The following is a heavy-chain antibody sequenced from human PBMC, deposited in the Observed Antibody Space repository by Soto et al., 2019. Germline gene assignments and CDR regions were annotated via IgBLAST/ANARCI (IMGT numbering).Heavy chain of an antibody. CDR2: ISYDGSNK. J-gene: IGHJ4*02. D-gene: IGHD3-9*01. Sequence: LRLSCAASGFTFSSYAMHWVRQAPGKGLEWVAVISYDGSNKYYADSVKGRFTISRDNSKNTLYLQMNSLRAEDTAVYYCAREDYDILTGYQTRDYWGQGTLVTVSS. V-gene: IGHV3-30-3*01. CDR1: GFTFSSYA. CDR3: AREDYDILTGYQTRDY.